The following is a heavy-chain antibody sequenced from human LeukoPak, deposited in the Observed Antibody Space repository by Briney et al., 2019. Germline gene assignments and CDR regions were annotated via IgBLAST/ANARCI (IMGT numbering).Heavy chain of an antibody. J-gene: IGHJ6*02. D-gene: IGHD4-17*01. CDR2: SYYSGTT. Sequence: SETLSLTCTVPGCSISYYYCSSIRQSPGKGLGWNGYSYYSGTTNYNPSLKSRVTISVDTSKNQFSLQLRSVTAADTAVYYCAREDPQTTVPEGMDVWGQGTTVTVSS. V-gene: IGHV4-59*01. CDR3: AREDPQTTVPEGMDV. CDR1: GCSISYYY.